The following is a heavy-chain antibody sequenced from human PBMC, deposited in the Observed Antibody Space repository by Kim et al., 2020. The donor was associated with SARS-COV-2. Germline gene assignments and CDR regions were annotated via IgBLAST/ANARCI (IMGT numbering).Heavy chain of an antibody. D-gene: IGHD4-17*01. Sequence: LSLTCAASGFTVSSNYMSWVRQAPGKGLEWVSVIYSGGSTYYADSVKGRFTISRDNSKNTLYLQMNSLRAEDTAVYYCARDLHDYGDYPSYGMDVWGQGTTVTVSS. J-gene: IGHJ6*02. CDR3: ARDLHDYGDYPSYGMDV. CDR2: IYSGGST. V-gene: IGHV3-53*01. CDR1: GFTVSSNY.